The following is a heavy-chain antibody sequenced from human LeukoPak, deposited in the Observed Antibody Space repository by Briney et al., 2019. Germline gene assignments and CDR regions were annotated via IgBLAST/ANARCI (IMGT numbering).Heavy chain of an antibody. V-gene: IGHV3-30*04. Sequence: GESLRLSCAASRFSVSGITMHWVRQAPGKGLEWVAVISSDGSNDYYVDSVKGRFTISRDNSKNTLFLQMNSLRAEDTAVYYCAKDQVLLWFGELDYWGQGTLVTVSS. CDR1: RFSVSGIT. CDR3: AKDQVLLWFGELDY. CDR2: ISSDGSND. D-gene: IGHD3-10*01. J-gene: IGHJ4*02.